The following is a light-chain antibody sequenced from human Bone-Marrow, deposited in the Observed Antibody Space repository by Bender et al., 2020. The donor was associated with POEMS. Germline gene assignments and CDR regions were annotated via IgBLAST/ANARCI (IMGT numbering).Light chain of an antibody. CDR3: SSYTSSGTLVV. V-gene: IGLV2-14*03. J-gene: IGLJ2*01. CDR2: DVS. Sequence: QSVLTQPPSVSGTPGQRVTISCSGSGSNIGGYPVNWYQQLPGTAPRLIISDVSSRLSGVSYRFSGSKSGNTASLTISGLQAEDEADYYCSSYTSSGTLVVFGGGTELTVL. CDR1: GSNIGGYP.